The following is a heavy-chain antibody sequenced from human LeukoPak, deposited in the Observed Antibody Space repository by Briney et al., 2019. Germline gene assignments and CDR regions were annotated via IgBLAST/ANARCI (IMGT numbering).Heavy chain of an antibody. Sequence: AGGSLRLSCAASGFTFNIYWMSWVRQAPGKGLEWVANIKEDGSEKNYVDSVKGRFTISRDNAKNSLYLQMNSLRAEDTAVYYCARTRFYFDYWGQGNMVTVSS. V-gene: IGHV3-7*01. D-gene: IGHD3-3*01. CDR2: IKEDGSEK. J-gene: IGHJ4*02. CDR3: ARTRFYFDY. CDR1: GFTFNIYW.